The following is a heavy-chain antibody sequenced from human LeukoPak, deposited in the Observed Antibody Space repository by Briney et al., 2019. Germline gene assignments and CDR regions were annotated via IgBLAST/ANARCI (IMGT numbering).Heavy chain of an antibody. CDR1: GGSISSYY. Sequence: SETLSLTCTVSGGSISSYYWSWIRQPPGKGLEWIGYIYYSGSTNYNPSLKSRVTISVDTSKNQFSLKLSSVTAADTAAYYCASSAYDILTGYYTFFDNWGQGTLVTVSS. V-gene: IGHV4-59*01. CDR3: ASSAYDILTGYYTFFDN. CDR2: IYYSGST. D-gene: IGHD3-9*01. J-gene: IGHJ4*02.